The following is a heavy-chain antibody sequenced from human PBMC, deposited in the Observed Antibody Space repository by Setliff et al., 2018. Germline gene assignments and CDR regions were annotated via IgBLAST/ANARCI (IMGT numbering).Heavy chain of an antibody. CDR3: ARVGTGSLLDY. Sequence: ASVKVSCKASGGTFKNYGISWVRQAPGQGLEWMGWINTDTGNPTSAQGFTGRFVFSLDTSVSTAYLQISSLKAEDTALYYCARVGTGSLLDYWGQGTLVTVSS. CDR1: GGTFKNYG. CDR2: INTDTGNP. V-gene: IGHV7-4-1*02. J-gene: IGHJ4*02. D-gene: IGHD1-1*01.